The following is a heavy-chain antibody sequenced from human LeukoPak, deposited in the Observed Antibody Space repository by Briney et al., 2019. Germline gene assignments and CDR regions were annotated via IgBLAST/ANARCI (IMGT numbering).Heavy chain of an antibody. V-gene: IGHV3-53*01. D-gene: IGHD2-21*02. CDR2: IYSGGST. J-gene: IGHJ6*02. CDR1: GFTVSSNY. CDR3: ARVRAYCGGYCYSGYYYYGMDV. Sequence: GGSLRLSRVASGFTVSSNYMSWVRPAPGEGLGWVSVIYSGGSTYYADSAQGRFTIFRDNSKNTLYLQMNSLRAEDTAVYYCARVRAYCGGYCYSGYYYYGMDVWGQGTTVAVSS.